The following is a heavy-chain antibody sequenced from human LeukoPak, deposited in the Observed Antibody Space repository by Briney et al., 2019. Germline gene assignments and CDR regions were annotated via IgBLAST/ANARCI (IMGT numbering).Heavy chain of an antibody. D-gene: IGHD2-15*01. CDR3: ARSRGQYWYFDL. V-gene: IGHV4-39*07. Sequence: SETLSLTCTVSGGSISSGGYYWSWIRQPPGKGLEWIGEINHSGSTNYNPSLKSRVTISVDTSKNQFSLKLSSVTAADTAVYYCARSRGQYWYFDLWGRGTLVTVSS. CDR2: INHSGST. CDR1: GGSISSGGYY. J-gene: IGHJ2*01.